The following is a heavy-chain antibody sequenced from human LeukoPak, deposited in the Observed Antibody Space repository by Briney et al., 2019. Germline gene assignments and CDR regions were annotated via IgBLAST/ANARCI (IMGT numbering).Heavy chain of an antibody. J-gene: IGHJ4*02. CDR1: GFTSSTAW. Sequence: GGSLRLSCAASGFTSSTAWMSWVRQAPGKGLEWVGRIKSKTAGGTTDYAAPVKGRFTISRDDSKNTLYLQMNSLKTEDTAVYYCTTDLDTAMATGGNFDYWGQGTLVTVSS. V-gene: IGHV3-15*01. CDR3: TTDLDTAMATGGNFDY. CDR2: IKSKTAGGTT. D-gene: IGHD5-18*01.